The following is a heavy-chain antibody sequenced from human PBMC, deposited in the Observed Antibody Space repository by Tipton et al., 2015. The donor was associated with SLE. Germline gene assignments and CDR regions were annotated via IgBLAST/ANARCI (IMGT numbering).Heavy chain of an antibody. D-gene: IGHD3-22*01. J-gene: IGHJ4*02. V-gene: IGHV3-23*01. Sequence: SLRLSCAASGFTFSSYEMNWVRQAPGKGLEWVSGISGSGGSTYYADSVKGRFTISRDNSKNTLYLQMNSLRAEDTAVYYCAKVDYYDSSGYLFDYWGQGTLVIVSS. CDR2: ISGSGGST. CDR3: AKVDYYDSSGYLFDY. CDR1: GFTFSSYE.